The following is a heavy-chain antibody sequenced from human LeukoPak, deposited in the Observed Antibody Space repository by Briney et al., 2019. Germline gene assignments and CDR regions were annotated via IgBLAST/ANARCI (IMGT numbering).Heavy chain of an antibody. CDR2: TYTRGNS. Sequence: PGGSLRLSCAASGFDVSSHHMVWVRQAPGKGLEWVSVTYTRGNSYYTDYVKGRFIISRDTSKNTMDLQMNSLRPEDSALYFCARGGRGSAAVVAPRSFDIWGQGTMVAVSS. V-gene: IGHV3-53*01. CDR3: ARGGRGSAAVVAPRSFDI. J-gene: IGHJ3*02. D-gene: IGHD3-22*01. CDR1: GFDVSSHH.